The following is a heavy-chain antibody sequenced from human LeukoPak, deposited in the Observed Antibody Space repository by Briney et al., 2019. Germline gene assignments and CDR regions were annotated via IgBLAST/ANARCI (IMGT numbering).Heavy chain of an antibody. Sequence: PGGSLRLSCAASGFTFSSYWMHWVRQAPGKGLVWVSRISSDGSSTSYADSVKGRFTISRDNAKNTLYLQMNSLRAEDTAVYYCARAYYYDSSGYYYAAFDIWGQGTMVTVSS. V-gene: IGHV3-74*01. J-gene: IGHJ3*02. D-gene: IGHD3-22*01. CDR3: ARAYYYDSSGYYYAAFDI. CDR2: ISSDGSST. CDR1: GFTFSSYW.